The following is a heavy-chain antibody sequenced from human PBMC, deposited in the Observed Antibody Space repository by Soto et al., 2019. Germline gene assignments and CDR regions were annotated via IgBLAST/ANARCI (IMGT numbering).Heavy chain of an antibody. V-gene: IGHV3-30-3*01. CDR1: GFTFSNYA. Sequence: QVQLVESGGGVVQPGRSLRVSCAASGFTFSNYAMHWVRQAPGKGLEWVAVVSYDGSKQFYADSVGGRVTISRDSSKSTMYLHMDNLRDEDTAVYYCARDRVYYYDNSGYYNFDYWGQGTLVTVSS. CDR3: ARDRVYYYDNSGYYNFDY. D-gene: IGHD3-22*01. CDR2: VSYDGSKQ. J-gene: IGHJ4*02.